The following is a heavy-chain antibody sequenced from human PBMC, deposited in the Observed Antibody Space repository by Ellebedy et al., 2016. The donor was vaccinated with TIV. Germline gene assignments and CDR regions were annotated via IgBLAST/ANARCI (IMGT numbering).Heavy chain of an antibody. CDR2: IKQDGSKK. CDR3: ARGSLYYDVWSGHYPLDY. D-gene: IGHD3-3*01. V-gene: IGHV3-7*01. CDR1: GFTFNTYG. Sequence: GESLKISCAASGFTFNTYGMHWVRQAPGKGLEWVANIKQDGSKKYYVDSVKGRCTISRDNATNSMYLQMNSLRAEDTAVYYCARGSLYYDVWSGHYPLDYWGQGTLVTVSS. J-gene: IGHJ4*02.